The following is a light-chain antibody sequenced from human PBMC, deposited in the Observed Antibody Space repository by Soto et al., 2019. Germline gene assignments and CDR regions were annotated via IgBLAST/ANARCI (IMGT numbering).Light chain of an antibody. CDR3: CSLTTSHTYV. CDR2: HVT. CDR1: SSDIGHYDY. J-gene: IGLJ1*01. V-gene: IGLV2-14*03. Sequence: QCALTQPASVSGSPGQSITISCTGTSSDIGHYDYVSWYQQHPGKAPKLMIYHVTYRPSGVSNRYSGSKSGNSASLTISGLQADDEADYYCCSLTTSHTYVFGSGTKFTVL.